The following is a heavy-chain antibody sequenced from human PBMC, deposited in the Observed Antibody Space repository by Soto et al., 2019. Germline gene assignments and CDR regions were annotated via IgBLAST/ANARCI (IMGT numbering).Heavy chain of an antibody. J-gene: IGHJ4*02. CDR1: GGTFSSYA. D-gene: IGHD3-3*01. CDR2: IIPIFGTA. V-gene: IGHV1-69*06. Sequence: SVKVSCKASGGTFSSYAISWVRQAPGQGLEWMGGIIPIFGTANYAQKFQGRVTITADKSTSTAYMELSSLSSEDTAVYYCARAPNVLRFLSLFDYWGQGTLVTVSS. CDR3: ARAPNVLRFLSLFDY.